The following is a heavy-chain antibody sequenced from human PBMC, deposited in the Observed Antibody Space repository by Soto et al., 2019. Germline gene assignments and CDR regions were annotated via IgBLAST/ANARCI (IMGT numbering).Heavy chain of an antibody. CDR1: GGSISSSSYY. V-gene: IGHV4-39*01. D-gene: IGHD3-22*01. CDR3: ARRAFYFDSIGYYGGEKDAFDI. J-gene: IGHJ3*02. CDR2: IYYSGST. Sequence: SETLSLTCTVSGGSISSSSYYWGWIRQPPGKGLEWIGSIYYSGSTYYNPSLKSRVTISVDTSKNQFSLKLSSVTAADTAVYYCARRAFYFDSIGYYGGEKDAFDIWGQGTMVTVSS.